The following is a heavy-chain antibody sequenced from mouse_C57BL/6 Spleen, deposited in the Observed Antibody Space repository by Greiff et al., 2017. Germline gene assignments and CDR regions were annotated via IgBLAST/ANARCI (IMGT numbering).Heavy chain of an antibody. CDR3: ARSSPSYYGSSYGYFDV. D-gene: IGHD1-1*01. Sequence: VQLQQSVAELVRPGASVKLSCTASGFNIKNTYMHWVKQRPEQGLEWIGRIDPANGNTKYAPKFQGKATITADTSSNTAYLQLSSLTSEDTAIYYCARSSPSYYGSSYGYFDVWGTGTTVTVSS. CDR1: GFNIKNTY. CDR2: IDPANGNT. V-gene: IGHV14-3*01. J-gene: IGHJ1*03.